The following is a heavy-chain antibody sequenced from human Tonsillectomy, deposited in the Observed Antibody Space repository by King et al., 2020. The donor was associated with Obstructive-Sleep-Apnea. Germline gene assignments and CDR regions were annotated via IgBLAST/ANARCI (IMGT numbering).Heavy chain of an antibody. CDR3: ATQGYSYGPFDY. V-gene: IGHV4-59*01. Sequence: VQLQESGPGLVKPSETLSLTCTVSGGSISSYYWSWIRQPPGKGLEWIGYIYYSGSTNYNPSLKSRVTISADTSKNQFSLRLSSGTAADTAVYYCATQGYSYGPFDYWGQGTLVTVSS. J-gene: IGHJ4*02. D-gene: IGHD5-18*01. CDR2: IYYSGST. CDR1: GGSISSYY.